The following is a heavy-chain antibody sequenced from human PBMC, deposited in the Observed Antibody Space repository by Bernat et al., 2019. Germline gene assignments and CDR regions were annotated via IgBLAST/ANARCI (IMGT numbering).Heavy chain of an antibody. CDR2: IIPIFGTA. D-gene: IGHD2-15*01. V-gene: IGHV1-69*01. CDR3: ARGNREDIVVVVAAPPGAFDI. CDR1: GGTFSSYA. Sequence: QVQLVQSGAEVKKPGSPVKVSCKASGGTFSSYAISWVRQAPGQGLEWMGGIIPIFGTANYAQKFQGRVTITADESTSTAYMELSSLRSEDTAVYYCARGNREDIVVVVAAPPGAFDIWGQGTMVTVSS. J-gene: IGHJ3*02.